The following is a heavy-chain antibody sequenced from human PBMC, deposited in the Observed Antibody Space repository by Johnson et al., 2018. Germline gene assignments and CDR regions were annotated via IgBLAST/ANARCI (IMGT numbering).Heavy chain of an antibody. J-gene: IGHJ4*02. CDR2: ISYSGST. CDR3: AGGLRPTFRFDS. Sequence: QVQLQESGPGLVKPSETLSLTCTVSGGSISSHYWSWIRQPPGKGLEWIGYISYSGSTNYNLSLKSRVTISIDTSKNQFSLKVNSVTAAGTAVYYCAGGLRPTFRFDSWGQGILVTVSS. D-gene: IGHD1-1*01. V-gene: IGHV4-59*03. CDR1: GGSISSHY.